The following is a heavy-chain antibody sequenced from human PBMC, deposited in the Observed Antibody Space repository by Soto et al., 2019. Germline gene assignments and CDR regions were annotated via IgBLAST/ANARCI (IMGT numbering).Heavy chain of an antibody. D-gene: IGHD3-10*01. CDR1: GGTFGRYT. V-gene: IGHV1-69*08. CDR3: ARGGKLGVDLDV. CDR2: IIPILETA. Sequence: QVQLVQSGAEVKKPGSSVKVSCKASGGTFGRYTLSWVRQAPGQGLEWMGWIIPILETANYARRFQGRLTITADTSTGTAYMELSGLKSDDTGVYYCARGGKLGVDLDVWGKGTPVTVSS. J-gene: IGHJ6*04.